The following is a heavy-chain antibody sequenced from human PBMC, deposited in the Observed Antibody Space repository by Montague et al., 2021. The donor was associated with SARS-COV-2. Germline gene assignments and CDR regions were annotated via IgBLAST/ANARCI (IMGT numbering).Heavy chain of an antibody. V-gene: IGHV4-59*01. D-gene: IGHD3-22*01. CDR2: IYYNGYT. CDR3: ARGGATYYYDTSGYVNAFDT. Sequence: SETLSLTCTVSGDSISTYYWSWIRQPPGKGLEWIGDIYYNGYTNYNPSXXSRVTISVGTSKNQFSLRLSSVTAADTAVYFCARGGATYYYDTSGYVNAFDTWGQGTMVTVSS. J-gene: IGHJ3*02. CDR1: GDSISTYY.